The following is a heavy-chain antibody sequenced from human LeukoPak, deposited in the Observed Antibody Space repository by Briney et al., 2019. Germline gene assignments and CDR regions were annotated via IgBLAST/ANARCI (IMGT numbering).Heavy chain of an antibody. D-gene: IGHD2-2*01. CDR3: ATDWGPAAISEF. Sequence: GGSLRLSCAASGFTFSSYWMSWVRQAPGKGLEWVANIKQDGSEKFYVDSVRGRFTISRDNAKNSLYLQMNSLRVEDTAVYYCATDWGPAAISEFWGQGALVTVSS. J-gene: IGHJ4*02. V-gene: IGHV3-7*01. CDR2: IKQDGSEK. CDR1: GFTFSSYW.